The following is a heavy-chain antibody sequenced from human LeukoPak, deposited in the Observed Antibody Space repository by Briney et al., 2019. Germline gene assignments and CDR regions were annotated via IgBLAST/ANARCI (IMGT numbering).Heavy chain of an antibody. J-gene: IGHJ4*02. D-gene: IGHD3-22*01. Sequence: GGSLRLSCAASGFTFSNYWMHWVRQAPGKGLEWVSAISGSGGSTYYADSVKGRFTISRDNSKNTLYLQMNSLRAEGTAVYYCAKAEDYDSSGSDYWGQGTLVTVSS. CDR2: ISGSGGST. V-gene: IGHV3-23*01. CDR1: GFTFSNYW. CDR3: AKAEDYDSSGSDY.